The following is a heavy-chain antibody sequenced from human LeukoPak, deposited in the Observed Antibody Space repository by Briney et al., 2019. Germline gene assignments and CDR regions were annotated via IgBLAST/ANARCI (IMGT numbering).Heavy chain of an antibody. V-gene: IGHV1-69*01. Sequence: GASVKVSCKASGGTFSSYAISWVRQAPGQGLEWMGGIIPIFGTANYAQKFQGRVTITADESTSTAYMELSSLRSEDTAVYYCARDYYDSSGYYQPLGCWGQGTLVTVSS. J-gene: IGHJ4*02. CDR3: ARDYYDSSGYYQPLGC. CDR2: IIPIFGTA. D-gene: IGHD3-22*01. CDR1: GGTFSSYA.